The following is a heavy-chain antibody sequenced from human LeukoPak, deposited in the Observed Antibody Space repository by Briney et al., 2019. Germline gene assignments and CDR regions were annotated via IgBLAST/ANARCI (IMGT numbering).Heavy chain of an antibody. CDR3: ARDPGDSSGLYFDY. D-gene: IGHD3-22*01. Sequence: ASVKVSCKASGYTFTGYYMHWVQQAPGQGLEWMGWINPNSGGTNYAQKFQGRVTMTRDTSISTAYMELSRLRSDDTAVYYCARDPGDSSGLYFDYWGQGTLVTVSS. V-gene: IGHV1-2*02. CDR2: INPNSGGT. J-gene: IGHJ4*02. CDR1: GYTFTGYY.